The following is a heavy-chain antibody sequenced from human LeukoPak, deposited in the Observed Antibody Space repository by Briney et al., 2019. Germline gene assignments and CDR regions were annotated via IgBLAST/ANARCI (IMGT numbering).Heavy chain of an antibody. CDR3: ARDAYSSGRAAYFDY. V-gene: IGHV3-30*04. CDR2: TPYDGSNK. CDR1: GFTFSSYA. D-gene: IGHD6-19*01. J-gene: IGHJ4*02. Sequence: GGSLRLSCAASGFTFSSYAMHWVRQAPGKGLEWVAVTPYDGSNKYYADSVKGRFTISRDNSKNTLYLQMNSLRAEDTAVYYCARDAYSSGRAAYFDYWGQGTLVTVSS.